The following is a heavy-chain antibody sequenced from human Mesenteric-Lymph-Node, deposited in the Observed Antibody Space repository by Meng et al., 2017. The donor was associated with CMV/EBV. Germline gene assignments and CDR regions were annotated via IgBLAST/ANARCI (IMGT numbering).Heavy chain of an antibody. Sequence: ASVKVSCKASGYTFTSHHVSWVRQAPGQGLEWMGGIIPIFGTANYAQKFQGRVTMTRNTSISTAYMELRSLRSDDTAVYYCARDSSARASALKYYYDSSGYYRYYYGMDVWGQGTTVTVSS. V-gene: IGHV1-8*01. J-gene: IGHJ6*02. CDR3: ARDSSARASALKYYYDSSGYYRYYYGMDV. CDR2: IIPIFGTA. CDR1: GYTFTSHH. D-gene: IGHD3-22*01.